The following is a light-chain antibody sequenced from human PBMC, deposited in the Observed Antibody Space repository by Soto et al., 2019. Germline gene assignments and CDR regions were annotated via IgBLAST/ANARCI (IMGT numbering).Light chain of an antibody. V-gene: IGKV1-5*01. CDR3: QQYNSYS. Sequence: DIQMTRSPSTLSASVGDMVTITCRASQSISNWLAWYQKKTGTAPKVLIYHASNLQSGVPSSFSGSGSGTEFTLTISSMQPDDFATYYCQQYNSYSFGHGTKVDIK. CDR2: HAS. CDR1: QSISNW. J-gene: IGKJ1*01.